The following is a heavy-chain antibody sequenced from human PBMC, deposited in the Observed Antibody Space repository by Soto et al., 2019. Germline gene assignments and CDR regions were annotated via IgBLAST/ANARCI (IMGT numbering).Heavy chain of an antibody. J-gene: IGHJ6*04. Sequence: GGSLRLSCAASGFTFSSYAMSWVRQAPGKGLEWVSAISGSGGSTYYADSVKGRFTISRDNSKNTLYLQMNSLRAEDTAVYYCAKDQLDIVVVPAGMDVWGKGTTVTVSS. CDR1: GFTFSSYA. CDR2: ISGSGGST. V-gene: IGHV3-23*01. D-gene: IGHD2-2*01. CDR3: AKDQLDIVVVPAGMDV.